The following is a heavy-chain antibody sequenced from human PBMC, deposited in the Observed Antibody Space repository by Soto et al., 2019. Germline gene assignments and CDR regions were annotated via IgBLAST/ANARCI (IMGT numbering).Heavy chain of an antibody. CDR2: IYSGGLT. J-gene: IGHJ6*03. CDR1: GFTVSDTY. CDR3: ARMRSSSAGRFYYYYYMDV. D-gene: IGHD6-6*01. V-gene: IGHV3-66*01. Sequence: EVQVVESGGGVVQPGGSLRLSCAASGFTVSDTYMIWVRQPPGKGLEWVSLIYSGGLTYYADSVKGRFTISRDSSNNTLSLQLISLRAEDTAVYYCARMRSSSAGRFYYYYYMDVWGKGTTVTVSS.